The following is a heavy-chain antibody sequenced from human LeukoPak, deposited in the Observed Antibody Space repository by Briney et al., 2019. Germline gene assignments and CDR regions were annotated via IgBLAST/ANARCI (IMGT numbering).Heavy chain of an antibody. CDR3: TSPSGGSWSLAYYYYYMDV. J-gene: IGHJ6*03. Sequence: PGGSLRLSCAVSGFTFNTYTMNWVRQAPGKGLEWVSYISSSSNYIYYADSVKGRFTISRDNAKNSLYLQMNSLRAEDTAVYYCTSPSGGSWSLAYYYYYMDVWGKGTTVTVSS. CDR1: GFTFNTYT. CDR2: ISSSSNYI. V-gene: IGHV3-21*01. D-gene: IGHD6-13*01.